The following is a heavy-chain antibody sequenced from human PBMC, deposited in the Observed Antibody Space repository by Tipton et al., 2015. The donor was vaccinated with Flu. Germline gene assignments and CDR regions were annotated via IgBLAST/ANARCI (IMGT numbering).Heavy chain of an antibody. CDR2: IYSGGST. CDR1: GFTVSSNY. Sequence: SLRLSCAASGFTVSSNYMSWVRQAPGKGLEWVSVIYSGGSTYYADSVKGRFTISRDNSKNTLYLQINSLRAEDTAVYYCARIAAAGTRSGAFDIRGQGTMVTVSS. CDR3: ARIAAAGTRSGAFDI. D-gene: IGHD6-13*01. V-gene: IGHV3-53*01. J-gene: IGHJ3*02.